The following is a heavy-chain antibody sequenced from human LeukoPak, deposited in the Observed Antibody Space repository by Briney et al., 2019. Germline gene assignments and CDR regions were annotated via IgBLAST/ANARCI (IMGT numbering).Heavy chain of an antibody. CDR2: INPNSGGT. CDR1: GYTFTGYY. CDR3: ARGGGPREIGPYAFDI. V-gene: IGHV1-2*02. J-gene: IGHJ3*02. Sequence: ASVKVSCKASGYTFTGYYMHWVRQAPGQGLEWMGWINPNSGGTNYAQKFQGRVTMTRDTSISTAYMELSRLRSDGTAVYYCARGGGPREIGPYAFDIWGQGTMVTVSS. D-gene: IGHD3-16*01.